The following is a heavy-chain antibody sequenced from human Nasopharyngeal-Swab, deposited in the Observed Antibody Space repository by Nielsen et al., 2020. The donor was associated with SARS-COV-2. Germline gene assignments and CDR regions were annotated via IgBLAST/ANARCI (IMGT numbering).Heavy chain of an antibody. CDR1: GFTFSDYY. Sequence: GESLKISCAASGFTFSDYYMDWVRQAPGKGLEWVGRTRNKGNSYTTEYAASVKGRFSISRDDSKNALHLQMNSLKTEDTAVYYCARGRRGYNWNDFGEPFDYWGQGTLVTVSS. V-gene: IGHV3-72*01. J-gene: IGHJ4*02. CDR2: TRNKGNSYTT. D-gene: IGHD1-20*01. CDR3: ARGRRGYNWNDFGEPFDY.